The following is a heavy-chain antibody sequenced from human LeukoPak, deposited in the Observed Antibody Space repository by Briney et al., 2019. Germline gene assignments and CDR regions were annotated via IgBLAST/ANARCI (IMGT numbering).Heavy chain of an antibody. CDR2: IYPGDSDT. CDR3: ARQMGPYSGSYYH. CDR1: GYSFTTYW. Sequence: KCGESLKISCKGFGYSFTTYWIGWVRQMPGKGLEWMGIIYPGDSDTRYSPSFQSQVTISADKSITTAYLQWRGLKASDTAMYYCARQMGPYSGSYYHWGQGTLVTVSS. D-gene: IGHD1-26*01. V-gene: IGHV5-51*01. J-gene: IGHJ5*02.